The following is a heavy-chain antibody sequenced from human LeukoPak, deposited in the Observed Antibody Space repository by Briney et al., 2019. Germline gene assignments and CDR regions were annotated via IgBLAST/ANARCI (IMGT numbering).Heavy chain of an antibody. V-gene: IGHV4-59*01. J-gene: IGHJ5*02. CDR3: ARGGGVTTGFDP. CDR2: IYHSGST. CDR1: GGSISSYY. D-gene: IGHD4-17*01. Sequence: PSETLSLTCTVSGGSISSYYWSWIRRPPGKGLEWIGYIYHSGSTNYNPSLKSRVTISVDTSKNQFSLKLSSVTAADTAVYYCARGGGVTTGFDPWGQGTLVTVSS.